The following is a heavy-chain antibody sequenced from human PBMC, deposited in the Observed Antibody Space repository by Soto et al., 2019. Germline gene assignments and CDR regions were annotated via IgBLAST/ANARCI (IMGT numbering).Heavy chain of an antibody. CDR2: ISYDGSNK. V-gene: IGHV3-30*03. CDR1: GFTFSSYG. J-gene: IGHJ4*02. Sequence: GSLRLSCAASGFTFSSYGMHWVRQAPGKGLEWLSVISYDGSNKYYADSVKGRFTISRDNPKNTVYLQMNSLRTEDTAVYYCARDSRKEYTSSWLDFWGLGTLVTVSS. CDR3: ARDSRKEYTSSWLDF. D-gene: IGHD6-6*01.